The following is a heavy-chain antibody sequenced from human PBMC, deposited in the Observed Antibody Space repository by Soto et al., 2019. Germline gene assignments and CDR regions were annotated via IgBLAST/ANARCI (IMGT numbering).Heavy chain of an antibody. CDR1: GYTFTSYG. Sequence: ASVKVSCKASGYTFTSYGISWVRQAPGQGLEWMGWISAYNGNTNYAQKLQGRVTMTTDTSTSTAYMELRSLRSDDTAVYYCATCYYDFCSGYYCPYRGQGPLVTVSS. D-gene: IGHD3-3*01. V-gene: IGHV1-18*01. J-gene: IGHJ4*02. CDR2: ISAYNGNT. CDR3: ATCYYDFCSGYYCPY.